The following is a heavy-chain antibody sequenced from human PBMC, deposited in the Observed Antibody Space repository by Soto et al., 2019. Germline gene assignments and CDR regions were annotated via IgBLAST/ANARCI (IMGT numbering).Heavy chain of an antibody. V-gene: IGHV3-7*01. CDR1: GFTFSSFW. J-gene: IGHJ4*02. CDR2: IKQGGSEK. D-gene: IGHD2-2*02. Sequence: VGSLRLSCAASGFTFSSFWMSWVRQAPGKGLEWVANIKQGGSEKYYVDSVKGRFAISRDNAKNSLYLQMNSLRAEDTAVYYCARGSRYCSSTSCYTFDFWGQGSLVTVSS. CDR3: ARGSRYCSSTSCYTFDF.